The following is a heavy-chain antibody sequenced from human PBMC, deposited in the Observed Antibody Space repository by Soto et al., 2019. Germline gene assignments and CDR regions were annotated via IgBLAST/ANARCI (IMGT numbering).Heavy chain of an antibody. CDR2: IYYSGDT. J-gene: IGHJ2*01. Sequence: QVQLQESGPGLVKPSQTLSLTCTVSGGSVSSGGQYWSWIRQHPGKGLEWIGNIYYSGDTFYNPSPRSRITLSVDTSRNQFSLSLSSVTAADTAVYYCARRHPRLYFGLWGRGTLLTVSS. CDR3: ARRHPRLYFGL. CDR1: GGSVSSGGQY. V-gene: IGHV4-31*08. D-gene: IGHD6-25*01.